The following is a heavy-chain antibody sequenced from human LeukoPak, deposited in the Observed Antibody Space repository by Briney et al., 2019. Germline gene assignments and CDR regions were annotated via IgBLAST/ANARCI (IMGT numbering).Heavy chain of an antibody. CDR1: GFTFDNSW. CDR3: VVVVEPPDSDGFDV. V-gene: IGHV3-74*01. CDR2: INADGSTA. J-gene: IGHJ3*01. D-gene: IGHD1-14*01. Sequence: GGSLRLSCAASGFTFDNSWVHWVRHAPGKGLVWVSLINADGSTATYADSVKGQFTISRDNARNTLSLQMNSLTIEDTAVYYCVVVVEPPDSDGFDVWGQGTMITVSS.